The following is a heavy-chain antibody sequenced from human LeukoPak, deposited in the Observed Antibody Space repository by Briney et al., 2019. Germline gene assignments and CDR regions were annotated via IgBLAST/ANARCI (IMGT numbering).Heavy chain of an antibody. CDR2: ITSDGSNI. V-gene: IGHV3-74*01. J-gene: IGHJ4*02. Sequence: GGSLRLSCAASGFTFSNFWLHWVRQAPGKGLEWASRITSDGSNINYADSVQGRFTISRDNAKNTLYLQMNSLRAEDTAVHYCARGGHSSFDYWGQGALVTVSS. D-gene: IGHD3-16*01. CDR1: GFTFSNFW. CDR3: ARGGHSSFDY.